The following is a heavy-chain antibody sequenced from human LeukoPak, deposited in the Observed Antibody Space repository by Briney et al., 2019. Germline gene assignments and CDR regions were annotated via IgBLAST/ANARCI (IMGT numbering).Heavy chain of an antibody. CDR1: GHSISSGYY. D-gene: IGHD4-17*01. CDR2: IYRSGTP. V-gene: IGHV4-38-2*02. Sequence: SGTLSLTCSVSGHSISSGYYWGWIRPPPGKGLEWIASIYRSGTPYYSPSLKSRGTISVDTSKNQFSLKLTSVTAADTAVYYCASSFYGDYVNWFDPWGQGTLVTVSS. J-gene: IGHJ5*02. CDR3: ASSFYGDYVNWFDP.